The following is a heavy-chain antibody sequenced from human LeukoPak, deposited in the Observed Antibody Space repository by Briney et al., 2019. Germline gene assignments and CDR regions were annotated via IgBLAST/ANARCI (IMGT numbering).Heavy chain of an antibody. CDR1: GGSFSGYY. J-gene: IGHJ5*02. V-gene: IGHV4-34*01. D-gene: IGHD4-23*01. CDR2: INHSGST. CDR3: ARVASDYGGNSVWFDP. Sequence: PSETLSLTCAVYGGSFSGYYWSWIRQPPGKGLEWIGEINHSGSTNYNPSLKSRVPISVDTSKNQFSLKLSSVTAADTAVYYCARVASDYGGNSVWFDPWGQGTLVTVSS.